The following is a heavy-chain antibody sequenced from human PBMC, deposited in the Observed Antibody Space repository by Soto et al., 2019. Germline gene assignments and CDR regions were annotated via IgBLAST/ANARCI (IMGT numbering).Heavy chain of an antibody. CDR1: GGSFSGYY. CDR2: IKQDGSEK. V-gene: IGHV3-7*01. J-gene: IGHJ6*03. CDR3: AREEGSYYYYYMDV. D-gene: IGHD3-10*01. Sequence: PSETLSLTCAVYGGSFSGYYWSWVRQAPGKGLEWVANIKQDGSEKYYVDSVKGRFTISRDNAKNSLYLQMNSLRAEDTAVYYCAREEGSYYYYYMDVWGKGTTVTVSS.